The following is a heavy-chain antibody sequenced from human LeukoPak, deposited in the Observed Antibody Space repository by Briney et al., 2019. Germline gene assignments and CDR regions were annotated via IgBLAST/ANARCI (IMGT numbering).Heavy chain of an antibody. CDR3: AKSLQLLLIDY. Sequence: GGSLRLSCAASGFTFSSYAMSWVRQAPGKGLEWVSGINDRGGTTYYADSVKGRFTISRDNSKNTLYLQMNSLRAEDTAVYYCAKSLQLLLIDYWGQGTLVTVSS. D-gene: IGHD2-2*01. V-gene: IGHV3-23*01. CDR2: INDRGGTT. CDR1: GFTFSSYA. J-gene: IGHJ4*02.